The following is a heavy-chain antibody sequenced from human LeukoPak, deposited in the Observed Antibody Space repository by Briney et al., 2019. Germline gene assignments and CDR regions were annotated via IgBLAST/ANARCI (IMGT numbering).Heavy chain of an antibody. CDR2: IYPVDSDT. V-gene: IGHV5-51*01. D-gene: IGHD3-10*01. CDR1: GYLFTSYW. Sequence: AGASLKISCQGSGYLFTSYWIGWVRQLPGKGLEWMGIIYPVDSDTRYSPSFQGQVTISADKSISTAYLQWSSLKASDTAMYYCARGGEVYRYNWFDPWVQGTLVSVPS. J-gene: IGHJ5*02. CDR3: ARGGEVYRYNWFDP.